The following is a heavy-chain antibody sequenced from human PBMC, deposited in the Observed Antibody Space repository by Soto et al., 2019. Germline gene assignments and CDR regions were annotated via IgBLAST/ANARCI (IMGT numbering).Heavy chain of an antibody. CDR1: GFTFSSYS. CDR2: ISSSSSTI. D-gene: IGHD4-17*01. J-gene: IGHJ4*02. Sequence: EVQLVESGGGLVQPGGSLRLSCAASGFTFSSYSMNWVRQAPGKGLEWVSYISSSSSTIYYADSVKGRFTISRDNAKNSLYLQMNSLGAEDTAVYYCARVRSTFDYWGQGTLVTVSS. CDR3: ARVRSTFDY. V-gene: IGHV3-48*01.